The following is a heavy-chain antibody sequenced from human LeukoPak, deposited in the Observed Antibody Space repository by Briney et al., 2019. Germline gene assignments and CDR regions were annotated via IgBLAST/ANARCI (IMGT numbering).Heavy chain of an antibody. CDR3: ARDLDDSRGYLGWFDH. CDR2: ISSSSSYI. CDR1: GFTFSSYS. J-gene: IGHJ5*02. Sequence: GGSLRLSCAASGFTFSSYSMNWVRQAPGKGLEWVSCISSSSSYIYYADSVKGRFTISRDNAKNSLYLQMNSLRAEDTAVYYCARDLDDSRGYLGWFDHWGQGTLVTVSS. V-gene: IGHV3-21*01. D-gene: IGHD3-22*01.